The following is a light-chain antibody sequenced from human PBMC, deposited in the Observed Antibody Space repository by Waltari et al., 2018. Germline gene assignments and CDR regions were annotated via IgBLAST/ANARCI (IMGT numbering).Light chain of an antibody. V-gene: IGLV3-19*01. CDR3: NSRDSSGNHYV. CDR1: SLRRYY. Sequence: SSELTQDPAVSVALGQTVRITCQGDSLRRYYASWYQQKPGQPPVLVSYGKNNRPSGNPDRFSGSSSGNTASLTITGAQAEDEADYYCNSRDSSGNHYVFGTGTKVTVL. J-gene: IGLJ1*01. CDR2: GKN.